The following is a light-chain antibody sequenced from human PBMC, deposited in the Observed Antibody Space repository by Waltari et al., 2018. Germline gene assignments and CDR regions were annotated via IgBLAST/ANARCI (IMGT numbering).Light chain of an antibody. J-gene: IGKJ1*01. CDR3: MQALQTPRT. CDR1: QSLLHSYGYNY. CDR2: LGS. Sequence: DIVMTQSPLSLPVTPGEPASISCRSSQSLLHSYGYNYLDWYLQKPGQSPQLLIYLGSNRASGVPDRFSGSGSGTDCTLKISRVEAEDVGIYYGMQALQTPRTFGQGTKVEIK. V-gene: IGKV2-28*01.